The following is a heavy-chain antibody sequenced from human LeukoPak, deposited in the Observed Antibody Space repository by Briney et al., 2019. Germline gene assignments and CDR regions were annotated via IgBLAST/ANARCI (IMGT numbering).Heavy chain of an antibody. CDR1: GFTFSSYA. CDR2: ISGSGGST. CDR3: AKDNAYQLPLTWFDP. D-gene: IGHD2-2*01. J-gene: IGHJ5*02. Sequence: GGSLRLSCAASGFTFSSYAMSWVRQAPGKGLEWVSAISGSGGSTYYADPVKGRFTISRDNSKNTLYLQMNSLRAEDTAVYYCAKDNAYQLPLTWFDPWGQGTLVTVSS. V-gene: IGHV3-23*01.